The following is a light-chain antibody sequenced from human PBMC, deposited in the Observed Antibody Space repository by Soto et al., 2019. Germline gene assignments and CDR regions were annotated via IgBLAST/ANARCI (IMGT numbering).Light chain of an antibody. CDR3: QQYKNGWT. CDR2: GAS. V-gene: IGKV3-15*01. J-gene: IGKJ1*01. CDR1: QSVSSN. Sequence: EIVMTQSPATLSVSPGERATLSCRASQSVSSNLAWYQQKPGQAPRLLIYGASTRATGIPARFSGSGSGTEFTLTISSLQSEDFAVYYCQQYKNGWTFG.